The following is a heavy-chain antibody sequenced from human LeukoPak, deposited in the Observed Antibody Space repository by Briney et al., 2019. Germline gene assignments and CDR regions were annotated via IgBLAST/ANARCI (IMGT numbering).Heavy chain of an antibody. D-gene: IGHD5-18*01. CDR3: ARGRLDSYGLFY. J-gene: IGHJ4*02. CDR1: GGSFSGYY. V-gene: IGHV4-34*01. CDR2: INHSGST. Sequence: SETLSLTCAVYGGSFSGYYWSWIRQPPGKGLEWIGEINHSGSTNYNPSLKSRVTISVDTSKNQFSLKLSSVTAADTAVYYCARGRLDSYGLFYWGQGTLVTVSS.